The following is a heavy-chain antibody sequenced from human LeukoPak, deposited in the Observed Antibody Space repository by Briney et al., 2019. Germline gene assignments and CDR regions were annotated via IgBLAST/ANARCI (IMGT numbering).Heavy chain of an antibody. D-gene: IGHD6-19*01. J-gene: IGHJ4*02. CDR1: GFTFSDYY. CDR2: ISSSGSTI. V-gene: IGHV3-11*01. CDR3: ANTVAVAGYYFDY. Sequence: PGGSLRLSCAASGFTFSDYYMSWVRQAPGKGLEGVSYISSSGSTIYYADSVKGRFTISRDNAKNSLYLQMNSLRAEDTAVYYCANTVAVAGYYFDYWGQGTLVTVSS.